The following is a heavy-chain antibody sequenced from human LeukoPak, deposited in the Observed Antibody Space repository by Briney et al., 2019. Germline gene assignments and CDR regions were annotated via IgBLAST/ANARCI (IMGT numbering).Heavy chain of an antibody. V-gene: IGHV4-34*01. CDR1: GGSFSGYY. Sequence: SETLSLTCAVYGGSFSGYYWSWIRKPPGKGLEWIGEINHSGSTNYNPSLKSRVTISVDTSKNQFSLKLSSVTAADTAVYYCARIQKKYCSSTSCNPYNWFDPWGQGTLVTVSS. CDR3: ARIQKKYCSSTSCNPYNWFDP. CDR2: INHSGST. J-gene: IGHJ5*02. D-gene: IGHD2-2*01.